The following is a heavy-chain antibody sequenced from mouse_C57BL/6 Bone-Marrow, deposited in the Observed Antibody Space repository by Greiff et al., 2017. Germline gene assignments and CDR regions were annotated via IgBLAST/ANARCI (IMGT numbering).Heavy chain of an antibody. CDR1: GYTFTSYG. CDR3: ARLNYYGSSLDAMDY. D-gene: IGHD1-1*01. CDR2: SYPRSGNT. J-gene: IGHJ4*01. V-gene: IGHV1-81*01. Sequence: VQLQQSGAELARPGASVKLSCKASGYTFTSYGISWVKQRTGQGLEWIGESYPRSGNTYYNEKFKGKATLTADKSSSTAYMELRSLTSEDSAVYFCARLNYYGSSLDAMDYWGQGTSVTVSS.